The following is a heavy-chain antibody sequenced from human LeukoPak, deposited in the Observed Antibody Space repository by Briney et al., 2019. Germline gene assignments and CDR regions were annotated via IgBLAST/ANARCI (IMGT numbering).Heavy chain of an antibody. D-gene: IGHD5-12*01. CDR3: AKTSGYRRFDP. Sequence: GGSPRLSCAASGFTFSQAWMSWVRQAPGKGLEWVSAISGSGGSTYFADSVKGRFTISRDNSKNTLYLQMNSLRAEDTAVYYCAKTSGYRRFDPWGQGTLVTVSS. J-gene: IGHJ5*02. V-gene: IGHV3-23*01. CDR2: ISGSGGST. CDR1: GFTFSQAW.